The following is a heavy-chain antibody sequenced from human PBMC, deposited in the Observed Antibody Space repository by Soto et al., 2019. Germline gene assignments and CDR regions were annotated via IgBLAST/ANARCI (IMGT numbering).Heavy chain of an antibody. Sequence: EVQLVESGGGLVKPGGSLRLSCAASGFTFSSYSMNWVRQAPGKGLEWVSSISSGSDYIFYADSVKGRFTISRDNAKNSLFLQMNGLTAEATAVYYCARSPVGDAFNVWGQGKVVTVSS. CDR2: ISSGSDYI. CDR1: GFTFSSYS. J-gene: IGHJ3*01. V-gene: IGHV3-21*01. CDR3: ARSPVGDAFNV.